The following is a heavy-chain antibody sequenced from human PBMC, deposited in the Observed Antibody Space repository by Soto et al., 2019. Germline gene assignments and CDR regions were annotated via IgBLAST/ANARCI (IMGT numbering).Heavy chain of an antibody. CDR2: INAGNGNT. J-gene: IGHJ4*02. D-gene: IGHD5-18*01. Sequence: ASVKVSCKASGYTFTSYAMQWVRQAPGQRLEWMGWINAGNGNTKYSQKFQGRVTITRDTSASTAYMELSSLRSEDTAVYYCARDPGCSYGYNWGQGTLVTVSS. CDR1: GYTFTSYA. V-gene: IGHV1-3*01. CDR3: ARDPGCSYGYN.